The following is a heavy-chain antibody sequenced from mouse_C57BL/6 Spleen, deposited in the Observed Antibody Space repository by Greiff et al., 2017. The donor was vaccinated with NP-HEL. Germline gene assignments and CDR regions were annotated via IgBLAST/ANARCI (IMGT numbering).Heavy chain of an antibody. D-gene: IGHD2-3*01. Sequence: EVKLMESGGGLVKPGGSLKLSCAASGFTFSSYAMSWVRQTPEKRLEWVATISDGGSYTYYPDNVKGRFTISRDNAKNNLYLQMSHLKSEDTAMYYCARDGDDGYSSWFAYWGQGTLVTVSA. V-gene: IGHV5-4*01. CDR1: GFTFSSYA. J-gene: IGHJ3*01. CDR3: ARDGDDGYSSWFAY. CDR2: ISDGGSYT.